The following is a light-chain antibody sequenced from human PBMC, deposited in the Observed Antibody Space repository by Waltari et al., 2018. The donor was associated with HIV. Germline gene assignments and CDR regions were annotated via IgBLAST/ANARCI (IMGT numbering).Light chain of an antibody. CDR3: QSADSSGTYV. CDR2: KDS. J-gene: IGLJ1*01. Sequence: SYELTQPPSVSVSPGQTARITCSGDAFPKNYVYLYQQRPCQTHVLVMYKDSERPSGIPERFSGSSSGTTVTLTISGVQAEDEAAYYCQSADSSGTYVFGTGTKVTVL. V-gene: IGLV3-25*03. CDR1: AFPKNY.